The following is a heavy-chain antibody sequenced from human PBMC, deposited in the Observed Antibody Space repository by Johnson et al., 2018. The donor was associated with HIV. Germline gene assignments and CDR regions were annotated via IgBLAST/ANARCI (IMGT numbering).Heavy chain of an antibody. CDR3: AKDTGAAGTRGYAFDI. V-gene: IGHV3-33*06. J-gene: IGHJ3*02. Sequence: QMQLVESGGGVVQPGRSLRLSCAASGFTFSSYGMHWVRQAPGKGLEWVAVIWYDGSDKDYADSVKGRFTISRDNSKSTLFLQMNSLRAEDTALYYCAKDTGAAGTRGYAFDIWGQGTMVTVSS. CDR2: IWYDGSDK. D-gene: IGHD6-13*01. CDR1: GFTFSSYG.